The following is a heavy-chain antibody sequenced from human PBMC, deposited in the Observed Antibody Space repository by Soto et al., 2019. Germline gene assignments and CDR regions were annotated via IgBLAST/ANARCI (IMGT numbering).Heavy chain of an antibody. J-gene: IGHJ4*02. D-gene: IGHD3-22*01. CDR2: IYYSGST. Sequence: QLQLQESGPGLVKPSETLSLTCTVSGGSISSSSYYWGWIRQPPGKGLEWIGSIYYSGSTYYNPSLKSRVTISVDTSKNQFYLKLSSVTAADTAVYYCARTMIVVVAPYYFDYWGQGTLVTVSS. CDR1: GGSISSSSYY. CDR3: ARTMIVVVAPYYFDY. V-gene: IGHV4-39*01.